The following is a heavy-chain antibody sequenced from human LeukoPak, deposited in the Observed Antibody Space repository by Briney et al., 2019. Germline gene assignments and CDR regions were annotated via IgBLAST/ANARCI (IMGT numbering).Heavy chain of an antibody. J-gene: IGHJ5*02. CDR3: ARHRAPYYDILT. D-gene: IGHD3-9*01. Sequence: RGESLKISCKGSGYSFTSYWIGWVRQMPGKGLEWMGIIYPGDSDTRYSPPFQGQVAISADKSISTAYLQWSSLKASGTAMYYCARHRAPYYDILTWGQGTLVTVSS. CDR1: GYSFTSYW. V-gene: IGHV5-51*01. CDR2: IYPGDSDT.